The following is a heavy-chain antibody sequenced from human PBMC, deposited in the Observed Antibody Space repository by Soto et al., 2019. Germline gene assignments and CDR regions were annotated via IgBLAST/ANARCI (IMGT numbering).Heavy chain of an antibody. V-gene: IGHV1-2*02. CDR3: ARERWERLGLDSFDI. D-gene: IGHD1-26*01. J-gene: IGHJ3*02. CDR1: GYTFTGHY. Sequence: QVQLVQSGAEVKKPGASVKVSCKASGYTFTGHYIHWVRQAPGQGPEWMGEIGPASGDTRYAQKFQGRVTMTWDTSITTVYMELRSLRSDDTAVYYCARERWERLGLDSFDIWGQGTQVTVSS. CDR2: IGPASGDT.